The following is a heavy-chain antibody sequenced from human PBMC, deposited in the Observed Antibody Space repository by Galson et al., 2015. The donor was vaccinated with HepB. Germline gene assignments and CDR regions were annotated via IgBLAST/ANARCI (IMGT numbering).Heavy chain of an antibody. V-gene: IGHV1-24*01. Sequence: SVKVSCKVSGYTLTELSMHWVRQAPGKGLEWMGGFNPEHGKIIYAQRFQGRVTVTEDTSTDTAYMELSSLISEDTAVYYCAGGTTYYYYYMDVWGKGTTVTVSS. D-gene: IGHD1-14*01. CDR2: FNPEHGKI. CDR1: GYTLTELS. CDR3: AGGTTYYYYYMDV. J-gene: IGHJ6*03.